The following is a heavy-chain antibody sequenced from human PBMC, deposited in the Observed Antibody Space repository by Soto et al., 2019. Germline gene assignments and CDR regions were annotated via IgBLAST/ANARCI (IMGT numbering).Heavy chain of an antibody. CDR1: GVSISSSSYY. CDR3: ARLLGGYSSSWYQGDNYYYYGMDV. CDR2: IYYSGST. J-gene: IGHJ6*02. Sequence: SETQSLTCTVSGVSISSSSYYWGWILQPPGKWLEWTGCIYYSGSTYYNPSLKSRVTISVDTSKNQFSLKLSSVTAADTAVYYCARLLGGYSSSWYQGDNYYYYGMDVWGQGTTVTVSS. D-gene: IGHD6-13*01. V-gene: IGHV4-39*01.